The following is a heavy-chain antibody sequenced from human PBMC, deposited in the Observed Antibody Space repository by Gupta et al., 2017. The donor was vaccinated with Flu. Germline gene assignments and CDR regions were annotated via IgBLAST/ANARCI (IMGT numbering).Heavy chain of an antibody. CDR3: AKDQGLVPIYYFDY. CDR2: ISGSGDST. D-gene: IGHD2-2*01. V-gene: IGHV3-23*01. Sequence: EVQLLESGGGLVQPGGSLRLACAASGFTFSSYAMNWVRQAPGKGLEWVSAISGSGDSTYYVDSVKGRFTISRDNSKNTLYLQMNSLRAEDTAVYYCAKDQGLVPIYYFDYWGQGTLVPVSS. J-gene: IGHJ4*02. CDR1: GFTFSSYA.